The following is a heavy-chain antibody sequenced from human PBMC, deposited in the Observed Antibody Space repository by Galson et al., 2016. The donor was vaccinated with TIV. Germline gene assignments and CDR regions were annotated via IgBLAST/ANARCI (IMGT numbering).Heavy chain of an antibody. D-gene: IGHD1-26*01. CDR1: GFTFSNYA. J-gene: IGHJ6*02. V-gene: IGHV3-30*01. CDR2: ISYDGSKK. CDR3: ARDHAMYSGIYFGRGYYYYGMDV. Sequence: SLRLSCAASGFTFSNYALYWVRQAPGKGLEWVTIISYDGSKKFYADSVMGRFTITRDDSKNTLFLQMNSLRPEDTAVYYFARDHAMYSGIYFGRGYYYYGMDVWGQGTTVTVSS.